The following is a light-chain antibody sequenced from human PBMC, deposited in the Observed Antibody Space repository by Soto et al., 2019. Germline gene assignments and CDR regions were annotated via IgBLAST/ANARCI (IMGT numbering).Light chain of an antibody. CDR1: QSVSSSY. CDR3: HQYNNWPPIP. CDR2: GAS. Sequence: EIVLPPSPGTLSWCPGERAPLYCRALQSVSSSYLAWYQQKPGQAPRLLIYGASSRATRIPDRFSGSGSGTEFTLTTTTLQSEDFALYYCHQYNNWPPIPVAPGTRLKI. V-gene: IGKV3-20*01. J-gene: IGKJ5*01.